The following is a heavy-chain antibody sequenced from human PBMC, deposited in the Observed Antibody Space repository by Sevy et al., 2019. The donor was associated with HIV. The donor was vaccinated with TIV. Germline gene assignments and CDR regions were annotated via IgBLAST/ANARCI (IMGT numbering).Heavy chain of an antibody. V-gene: IGHV4-39*01. D-gene: IGHD2-2*01. CDR1: GGSMSSSSYY. CDR2: IYYSGST. CDR3: ARYCSSTSCQHYYYGMDV. J-gene: IGHJ6*02. Sequence: SETLSLTCTVSGGSMSSSSYYWGWIRQPPGKGLEWIGSIYYSGSTYYNPSLKSRVTISVDTSKNQFSLKLSSVTAADTAVYYCARYCSSTSCQHYYYGMDVWGQGTTVTVSS.